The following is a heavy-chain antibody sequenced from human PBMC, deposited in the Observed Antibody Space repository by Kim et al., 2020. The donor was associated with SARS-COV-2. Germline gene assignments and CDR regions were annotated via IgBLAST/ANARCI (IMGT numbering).Heavy chain of an antibody. CDR2: IIPILGIA. D-gene: IGHD2-2*02. J-gene: IGHJ6*03. CDR1: GGTFSSYA. Sequence: SVKVSCKASGGTFSSYAISWVRQAPGQGLEWMGRIIPILGIANYAQKFQGRVTITAVKSTSTAYMELSSLRSEDTAVYYCARQGGCSSTSCYSRRYYYYGDVWGKGNTVTDSS. V-gene: IGHV1-69*04. CDR3: ARQGGCSSTSCYSRRYYYYGDV.